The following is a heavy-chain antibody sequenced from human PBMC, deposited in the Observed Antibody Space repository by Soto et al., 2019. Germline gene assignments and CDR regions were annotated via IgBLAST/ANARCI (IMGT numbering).Heavy chain of an antibody. Sequence: PGGSLRLSCAASGFTFSSYGMHWVRQAPGKGLEWVAVIWYGGSNKYYADSVKGRFTISRDNSKNTLYLQMNSLRAEDTAVYYCARDTAMVPGYFDLWGRGTLVTVSS. CDR1: GFTFSSYG. CDR2: IWYGGSNK. CDR3: ARDTAMVPGYFDL. V-gene: IGHV3-33*01. J-gene: IGHJ2*01. D-gene: IGHD5-18*01.